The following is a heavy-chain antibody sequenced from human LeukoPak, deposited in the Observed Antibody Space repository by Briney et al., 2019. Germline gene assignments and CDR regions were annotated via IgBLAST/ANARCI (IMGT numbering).Heavy chain of an antibody. Sequence: ASVKVSCKASGYTFTGCYMHWVRQAPGQALEWMGWINPNSGGTNYAQKFQGWVTMTRDTSISTAYMELSRLRSDDTAVYYCAREEPSSSSIDYWGQGTLVTVSS. D-gene: IGHD6-6*01. CDR3: AREEPSSSSIDY. V-gene: IGHV1-2*04. J-gene: IGHJ4*02. CDR2: INPNSGGT. CDR1: GYTFTGCY.